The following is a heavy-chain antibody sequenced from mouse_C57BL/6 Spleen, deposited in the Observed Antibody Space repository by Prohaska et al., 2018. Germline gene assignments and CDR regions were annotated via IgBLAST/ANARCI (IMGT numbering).Heavy chain of an antibody. CDR3: MRYGSYWYFDV. CDR1: GFTFSGFW. V-gene: IGHV11-2*01. D-gene: IGHD1-1*01. J-gene: IGHJ1*03. Sequence: QPGGSRGLSCEGSGFTFSGFWMSWVRQTPGKTLEWIGDINSDGSAINYAPSIKDRFTIFRDNDKSTLYLQMSNVRSEDTATYFCMRYGSYWYFDVWGTGTTVTVSS. CDR2: INSDGSAI.